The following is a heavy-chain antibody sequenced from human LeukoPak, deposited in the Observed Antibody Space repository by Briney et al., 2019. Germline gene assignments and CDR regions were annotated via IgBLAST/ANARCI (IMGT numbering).Heavy chain of an antibody. CDR1: GFSFGNYA. V-gene: IGHV3-21*01. D-gene: IGHD3-10*01. CDR3: ARDRGWFGESPDAFDI. CDR2: ISSKINYT. Sequence: PGGSLRLSCAGSGFSFGNYAMNWVRQAPGKGLEWVSSISSKINYTFSVDSVKGRFTISRDNAENSLYLQMNSLRAEDTAVYYCARDRGWFGESPDAFDIWGQGTMVTVSS. J-gene: IGHJ3*02.